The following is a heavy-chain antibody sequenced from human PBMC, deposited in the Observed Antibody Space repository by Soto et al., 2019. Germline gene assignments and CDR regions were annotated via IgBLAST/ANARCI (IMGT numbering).Heavy chain of an antibody. CDR1: GFTFNNYG. Sequence: PGGSLRLSCAASGFTFNNYGMHWVRQAPGKGLEWVAVIWSDGSTTYYAGSVKGRFTVSRDNSKNTLYLQMNSLRAEDTALYYCARNLRSGSYRPPDYWGQGTLVTVSS. CDR2: IWSDGSTT. D-gene: IGHD1-26*01. CDR3: ARNLRSGSYRPPDY. J-gene: IGHJ4*02. V-gene: IGHV3-33*01.